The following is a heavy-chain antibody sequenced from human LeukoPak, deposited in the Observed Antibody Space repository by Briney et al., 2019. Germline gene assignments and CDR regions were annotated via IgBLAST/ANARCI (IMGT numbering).Heavy chain of an antibody. CDR1: GFTFSTYA. CDR3: ATYSRSLDF. CDR2: ISGSDGNT. D-gene: IGHD6-13*01. Sequence: GGSLRLSCAASGFTFSTYAMSWVRQAPGKGLEWVSSISGSDGNTYYADSVKGRFTISRDNSKNTLYLQMNSLRAEDTAVYYCATYSRSLDFWGQGTLVTVSS. V-gene: IGHV3-23*01. J-gene: IGHJ4*02.